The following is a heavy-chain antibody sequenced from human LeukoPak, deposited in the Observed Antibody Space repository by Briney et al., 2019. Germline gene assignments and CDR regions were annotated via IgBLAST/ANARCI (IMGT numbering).Heavy chain of an antibody. J-gene: IGHJ4*02. D-gene: IGHD3-16*01. CDR2: ISETGGGT. CDR3: AKDRIRGNSR. V-gene: IGHV3-23*01. CDR1: GFTFSTCV. Sequence: GGSLRLSCAAPGFTFSTCVMSWVRQAPGKGLEWVSSISETGGGTYYADSVRGRFTISRDNSKNTVYLQMNSLRAEDAAVYYCAKDRIRGNSRWGQGTLVTVSS.